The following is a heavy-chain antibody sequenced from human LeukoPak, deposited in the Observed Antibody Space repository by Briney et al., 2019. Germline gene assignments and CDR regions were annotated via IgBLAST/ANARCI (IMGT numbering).Heavy chain of an antibody. CDR3: AKAGLRYYYDSSGNYAHFDY. CDR2: ISSGGGT. D-gene: IGHD3-22*01. J-gene: IGHJ4*02. V-gene: IGHV3-23*01. Sequence: GGSLRLSCAASGFTFSSSAFTFSNYALVWVRQTPDKGLEWVSTISSGGGTYYADFVQGRFTISRDNSKNTLYLQMNSLRAEDTAVYYCAKAGLRYYYDSSGNYAHFDYWGQGTLVTASS. CDR1: GFTFSSSAFTFSNYA.